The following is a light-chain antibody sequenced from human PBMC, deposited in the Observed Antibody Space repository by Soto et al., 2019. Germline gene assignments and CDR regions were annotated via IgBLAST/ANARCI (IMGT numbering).Light chain of an antibody. CDR2: DAS. Sequence: DIQMTQSPSSLSASVGDRVTITCQASQDISNYLNWYQQKPGKAPKLLVYDASTLEAGVPSRFSGSGSGTHFTFTITSLQPEDFATYFCHQYDNLPLTFGGGTKV. V-gene: IGKV1-33*01. CDR3: HQYDNLPLT. J-gene: IGKJ4*01. CDR1: QDISNY.